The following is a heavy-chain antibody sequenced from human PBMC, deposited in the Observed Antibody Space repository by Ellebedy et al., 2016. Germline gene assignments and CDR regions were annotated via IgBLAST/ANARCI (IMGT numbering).Heavy chain of an antibody. CDR3: ARLGRRWIQLRFGVDY. Sequence: KVSCKGSGYSFTSYWIGWVRQMPGKGLEWMGIIYPGDSDTRYSPSFQGQVTISADKSISTAYLQWSSLKASDTAMYYCARLGRRWIQLRFGVDYWGQGTLVTVSS. CDR2: IYPGDSDT. V-gene: IGHV5-51*01. CDR1: GYSFTSYW. J-gene: IGHJ4*02. D-gene: IGHD5-18*01.